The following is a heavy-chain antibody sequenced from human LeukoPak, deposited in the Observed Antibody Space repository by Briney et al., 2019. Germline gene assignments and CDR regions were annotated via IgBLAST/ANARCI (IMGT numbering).Heavy chain of an antibody. CDR3: ARGLTGDS. J-gene: IGHJ4*02. D-gene: IGHD3-9*01. CDR1: GYSLNAYY. Sequence: ASVKVSCKASGYSLNAYYMNWVRQAPGQGLEWMGWINPNTGDTNYAQKFQGRVTMTRDRSISTVYMELSRLRFDDTAVYYCARGLTGDSWGQGTLVTASS. CDR2: INPNTGDT. V-gene: IGHV1-2*02.